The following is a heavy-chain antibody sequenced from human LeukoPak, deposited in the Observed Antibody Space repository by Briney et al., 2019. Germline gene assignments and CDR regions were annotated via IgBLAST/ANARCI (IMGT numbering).Heavy chain of an antibody. J-gene: IGHJ6*03. Sequence: ASETLSLTCAVYGGSFSGYYWSWVGQAPGKGLEWVANIKQDGSEKYYVDSVKGRFTISRDNAKNSLYLQMNSLRAEDTAVYYCARANDNPYYYYYYIDVWGKGTTVTISS. CDR1: GGSFSGYY. CDR3: ARANDNPYYYYYYIDV. D-gene: IGHD1-1*01. V-gene: IGHV3-7*01. CDR2: IKQDGSEK.